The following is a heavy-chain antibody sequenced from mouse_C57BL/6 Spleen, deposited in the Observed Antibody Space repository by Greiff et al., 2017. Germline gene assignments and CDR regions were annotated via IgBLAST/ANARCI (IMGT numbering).Heavy chain of an antibody. CDR2: IDPETGGT. CDR3: TRKGVFYGNYVAWFAY. D-gene: IGHD2-1*01. V-gene: IGHV1-15*01. Sequence: QVQLQQSGAELVRPGASGTLSCKASGYTFTDYEMHWVKQTPVHGLEWIGAIDPETGGTAYNQKFKGKAILTADKSSSTAYMELRSLTSEDSAVYYCTRKGVFYGNYVAWFAYWGQGTLVTVSA. J-gene: IGHJ3*01. CDR1: GYTFTDYE.